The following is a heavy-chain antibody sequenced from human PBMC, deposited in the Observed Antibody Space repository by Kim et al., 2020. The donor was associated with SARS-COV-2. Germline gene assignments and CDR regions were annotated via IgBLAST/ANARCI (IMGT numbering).Heavy chain of an antibody. CDR2: IYPGDSDT. Sequence: GASLKISCKGSGYSFTSYWIGWVRQMPGKGLEWMGIIYPGDSDTRYSPSFQGQVTISADKSISTAYLQWSSLKASDTAMYYCARFRDSSGYYPGYYYYGMDVWGQGTTVTVSS. CDR3: ARFRDSSGYYPGYYYYGMDV. D-gene: IGHD3-22*01. V-gene: IGHV5-51*01. J-gene: IGHJ6*02. CDR1: GYSFTSYW.